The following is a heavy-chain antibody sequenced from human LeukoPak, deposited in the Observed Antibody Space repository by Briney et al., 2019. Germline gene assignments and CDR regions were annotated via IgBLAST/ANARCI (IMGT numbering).Heavy chain of an antibody. D-gene: IGHD2-15*01. CDR1: GGTFSSYA. J-gene: IGHJ4*02. CDR2: IIPIFGTA. V-gene: IGHV1-69*01. CDR3: ARGSRGGSPWDY. Sequence: SVKVSCKASGGTFSSYAISWVRQAPGQGLEWMGGIIPIFGTANYAQKFQGRVTITADESTSTAYMELSSLRSEDTAVYYCARGSRGGSPWDYWGQGTLVTVSS.